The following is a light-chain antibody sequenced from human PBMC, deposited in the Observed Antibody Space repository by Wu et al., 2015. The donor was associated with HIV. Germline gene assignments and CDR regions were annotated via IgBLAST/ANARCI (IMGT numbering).Light chain of an antibody. CDR1: QSLSTNY. V-gene: IGKV3-20*01. CDR2: GTS. CDR3: QQYGTSPLYS. J-gene: IGKJ2*03. Sequence: ENVLTQSPGTLSLSPGERATLSCRASQSLSTNYLAWYQQTPGQPPRLLIYGTSNRATGIPDRFSGSGSRTDFTLTINRLEPEDFAVYYCQQYGTSPLYSFGQGTKLEVK.